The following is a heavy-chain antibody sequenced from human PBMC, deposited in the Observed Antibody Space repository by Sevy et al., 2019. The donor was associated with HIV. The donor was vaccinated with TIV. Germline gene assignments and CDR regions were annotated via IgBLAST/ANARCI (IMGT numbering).Heavy chain of an antibody. D-gene: IGHD3-10*01. Sequence: GGSLRLSCAASGFTFSSYSMNWVRQAPGKGLEWVSSISSSSSYIYYADSVKGRFTISRDNAKNSLYLQMNSLRAEDMAVYYCARPETYYYGSGRPNDAFDIWGQGTMVTVSS. J-gene: IGHJ3*02. CDR1: GFTFSSYS. V-gene: IGHV3-21*01. CDR2: ISSSSSYI. CDR3: ARPETYYYGSGRPNDAFDI.